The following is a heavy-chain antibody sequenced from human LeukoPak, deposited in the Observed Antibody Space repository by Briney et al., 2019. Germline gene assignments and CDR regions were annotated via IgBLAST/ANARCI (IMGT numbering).Heavy chain of an antibody. V-gene: IGHV3-21*01. J-gene: IGHJ4*02. CDR2: ISSSSSYI. Sequence: PGGSLRLSCAASGFSFSSYNMNWVRQAPGKGLEWVSSISSSSSYINYADSVRGRFTISRDNAKNSLFLQMDSLRGEDTAVYYCARCTTGKTFGSLREIKKSREIDYWGQGTLVTVSS. D-gene: IGHD1-1*01. CDR3: ARCTTGKTFGSLREIKKSREIDY. CDR1: GFSFSSYN.